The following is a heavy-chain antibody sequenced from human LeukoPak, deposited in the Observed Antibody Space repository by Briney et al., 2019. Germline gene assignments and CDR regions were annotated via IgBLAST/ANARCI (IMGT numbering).Heavy chain of an antibody. CDR1: GSIFSSYW. D-gene: IGHD6-19*01. J-gene: IGHJ4*02. CDR2: IDPSDSYS. CDR3: ARHNSTGWYYFDY. Sequence: PGASLRISCKGSGSIFSSYWISWVRQLPGKGLEWMGRIDPSDSYSNYSPSFQGHVTISADKSISTAYLQWGSLQASDTARYYCARHNSTGWYYFDYWGQGTLVTVSS. V-gene: IGHV5-10-1*01.